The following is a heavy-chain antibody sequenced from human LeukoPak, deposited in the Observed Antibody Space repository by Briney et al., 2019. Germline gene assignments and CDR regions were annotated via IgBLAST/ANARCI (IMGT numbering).Heavy chain of an antibody. J-gene: IGHJ4*02. D-gene: IGHD1-26*01. Sequence: GGSLRLSCAASGFTFSSYWMSWVRQAPGKGLEWVADIKQDGSEKYYVHPVKGRFTISRDKAKNSLYLQMNSLRAEDTAVYYCARNRYSGSYGVDYWGQGTLVTVSS. CDR2: IKQDGSEK. CDR1: GFTFSSYW. CDR3: ARNRYSGSYGVDY. V-gene: IGHV3-7*05.